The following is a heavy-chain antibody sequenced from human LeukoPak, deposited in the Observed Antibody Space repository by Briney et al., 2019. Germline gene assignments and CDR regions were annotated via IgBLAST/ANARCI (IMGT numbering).Heavy chain of an antibody. CDR3: ARVIVTMVRGVITTLRDYYYGMDV. Sequence: PGGSLRLSCAASGFTVTTNYMSWVRQAPGKGLEWVSVIYSGGITYYADSVKGRFTISRDNSKNTLYLQMNSQRAEDTAVYYCARVIVTMVRGVITTLRDYYYGMDVWGQGTTVTVSS. CDR1: GFTVTTNY. V-gene: IGHV3-66*01. D-gene: IGHD3-10*01. CDR2: IYSGGIT. J-gene: IGHJ6*02.